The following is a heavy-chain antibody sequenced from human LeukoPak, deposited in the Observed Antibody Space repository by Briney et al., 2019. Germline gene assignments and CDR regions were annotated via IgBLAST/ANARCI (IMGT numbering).Heavy chain of an antibody. V-gene: IGHV3-43D*03. D-gene: IGHD3-10*01. J-gene: IGHJ6*03. Sequence: PGGSLRLSCSAYGFTFDDYARHWVRQAPGKGLERVSLISWDGGSTYYADAVKGRFTISRDKSKNSLYLQMNSLRAEDTALYYCARDRIFGEYYMDVWGKGTTVTVSS. CDR3: ARDRIFGEYYMDV. CDR2: ISWDGGST. CDR1: GFTFDDYA.